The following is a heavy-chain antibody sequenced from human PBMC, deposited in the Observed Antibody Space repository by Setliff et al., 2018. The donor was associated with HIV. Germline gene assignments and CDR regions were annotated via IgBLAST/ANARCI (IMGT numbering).Heavy chain of an antibody. D-gene: IGHD6-19*01. CDR3: ARVPYRSAWFSGGHDAFDV. J-gene: IGHJ3*01. CDR2: ISAYNGDT. V-gene: IGHV1-18*01. Sequence: GASVKVSCKASGYTFSSYGISWVRQAPGQGLEWMGWISAYNGDTNYAQKLQGRVTMTTDTSTSTVYMELRSLRSDDTAVYYCARVPYRSAWFSGGHDAFDVWGQGTMVTVSS. CDR1: GYTFSSYG.